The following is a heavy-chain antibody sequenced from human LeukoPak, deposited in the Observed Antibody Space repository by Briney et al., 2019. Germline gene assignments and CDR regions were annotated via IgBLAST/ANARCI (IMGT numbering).Heavy chain of an antibody. CDR2: IIPIFGTA. V-gene: IGHV1-69*13. CDR3: AWGSLKGYCSSTSCPGAFDI. Sequence: ASVKVSCKASGGTFSSYAISWVRQAPGQGLEWMGGIIPIFGTANYAQKFQGRVTITADESTSTAYMELSSLRSEDTAVYYCAWGSLKGYCSSTSCPGAFDIWGQGTMVTVSS. J-gene: IGHJ3*02. D-gene: IGHD2-2*01. CDR1: GGTFSSYA.